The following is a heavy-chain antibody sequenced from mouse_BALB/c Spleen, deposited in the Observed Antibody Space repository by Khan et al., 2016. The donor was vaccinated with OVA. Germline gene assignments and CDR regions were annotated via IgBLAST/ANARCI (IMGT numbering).Heavy chain of an antibody. CDR2: IAPANGNT. V-gene: IGHV14-3*02. J-gene: IGHJ1*01. Sequence: VQLQQSGAELVKPGASVKLSCTASGFNIKDTYLHWVKQRPEQGLEWIGRIAPANGNTKYDPKFQGQATITADTSSNTSYLQLHSLTSEDTAVYDCAQPSYDPRDFEVWGAGTTVTVSS. CDR3: AQPSYDPRDFEV. D-gene: IGHD2-3*01. CDR1: GFNIKDTY.